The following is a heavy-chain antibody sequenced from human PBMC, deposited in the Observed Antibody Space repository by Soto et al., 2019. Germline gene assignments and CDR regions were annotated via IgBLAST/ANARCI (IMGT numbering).Heavy chain of an antibody. J-gene: IGHJ4*02. CDR3: ARGGSESDY. Sequence: EVQLVESGGGLVQPGGSLGLSCAASGFTFNAYWMTWVRQAPGKGLEWVANIHRDGTETKYVASVKXRFTISRDNAKNSLYLQMXSLRAEDTAVYYCARGGSESDYWGQGTLVVVSS. D-gene: IGHD3-10*01. CDR2: IHRDGTET. V-gene: IGHV3-7*03. CDR1: GFTFNAYW.